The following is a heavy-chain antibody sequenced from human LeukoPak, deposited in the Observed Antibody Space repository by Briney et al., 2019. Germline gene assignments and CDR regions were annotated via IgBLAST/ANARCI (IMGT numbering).Heavy chain of an antibody. Sequence: GGSLRLSCAASGFTFDDYTMHWVRQAPGKGLEWVSLISWDGGSTYYADSVKGRFTISRDNSKNSLYLQMNSLRTEDTALYYCAKDIRRYGDYVSGGFDYWGQGTLVTVSS. CDR1: GFTFDDYT. CDR3: AKDIRRYGDYVSGGFDY. D-gene: IGHD4-17*01. J-gene: IGHJ4*02. CDR2: ISWDGGST. V-gene: IGHV3-43*01.